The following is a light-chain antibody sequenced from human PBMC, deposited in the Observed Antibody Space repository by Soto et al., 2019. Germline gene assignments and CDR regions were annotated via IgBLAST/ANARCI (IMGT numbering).Light chain of an antibody. CDR3: QQSYSTPPGT. CDR2: ATS. Sequence: DIQMTQSPSTLSGTVGDRVTITCRASQTISSWLAWYQQKPGKAPKLLIYATSSLQNGVPSRFSGSGSGTDFTLTISSLQPEDFATYYCQQSYSTPPGTFGQGTKVDIK. CDR1: QTISSW. V-gene: IGKV1-39*01. J-gene: IGKJ1*01.